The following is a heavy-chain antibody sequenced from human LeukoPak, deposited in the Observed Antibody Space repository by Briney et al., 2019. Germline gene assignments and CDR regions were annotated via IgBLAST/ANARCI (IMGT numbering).Heavy chain of an antibody. CDR2: ISTSGGSS. CDR1: GFTFSSYA. CDR3: ARLPYYYYYYGMDV. J-gene: IGHJ6*02. V-gene: IGHV3-23*01. Sequence: PGESLRLSCAASGFTFSSYAMSWVRQAPGKGLEWVSGISTSGGSSSYADSVKGRFTISRDNAKNSLYLQMNSLRAEDTAVYYCARLPYYYYYYGMDVWGQGTTVTVSS. D-gene: IGHD2-15*01.